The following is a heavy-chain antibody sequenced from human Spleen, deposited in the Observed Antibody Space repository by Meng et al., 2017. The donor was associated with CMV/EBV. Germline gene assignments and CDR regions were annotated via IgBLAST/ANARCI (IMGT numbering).Heavy chain of an antibody. J-gene: IGHJ3*02. CDR2: IYYSGST. D-gene: IGHD2/OR15-2a*01. V-gene: IGHV4-39*07. Sequence: SETLSLTCTVSGGSFSSSSYCWGWIRQPPGKGLEWIGNIYYSGSTYYNPSLKSRVTMSVDTSKNQFSLKLSSVTAADTAVYYCARLALGYGNFLNGFDIWGQGTMVTVSS. CDR1: GGSFSSSSYC. CDR3: ARLALGYGNFLNGFDI.